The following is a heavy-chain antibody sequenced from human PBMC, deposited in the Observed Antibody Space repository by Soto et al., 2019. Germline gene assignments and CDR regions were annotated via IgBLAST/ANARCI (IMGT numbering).Heavy chain of an antibody. CDR3: ARVSGGSYLYYFDY. V-gene: IGHV4-30-2*01. D-gene: IGHD1-26*01. Sequence: NPSETLSLTCAVSGGSISSGGYSWSWIRQPPGKGLEWIGYIYHSGSTYYNPSLKSRVTISVDRSKNQFSLKLSSVTAADTAVYYCARVSGGSYLYYFDYWGQGTLVTVAS. J-gene: IGHJ4*02. CDR1: GGSISSGGYS. CDR2: IYHSGST.